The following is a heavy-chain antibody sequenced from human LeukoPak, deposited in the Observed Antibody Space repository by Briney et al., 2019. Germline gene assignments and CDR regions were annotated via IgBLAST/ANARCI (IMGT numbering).Heavy chain of an antibody. D-gene: IGHD2-2*01. J-gene: IGHJ6*03. V-gene: IGHV4-59*05. CDR2: IYYSGWS. CDR3: ARQNCTLTSCYDYYHYHMDV. Sequence: SETLSLTCTVSGGSISSYYWSWIRQPPGKGLDWIGSIYYSGWSYYDPSLKSRATISVDTSKNQFSLKLTSVTAADTAVYYCARQNCTLTSCYDYYHYHMDVWGKGTAVTISS. CDR1: GGSISSYY.